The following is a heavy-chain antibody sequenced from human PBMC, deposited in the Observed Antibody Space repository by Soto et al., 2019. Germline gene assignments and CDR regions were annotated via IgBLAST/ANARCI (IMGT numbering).Heavy chain of an antibody. CDR3: ARRPWLSGYYDY. V-gene: IGHV5-51*01. Sequence: GESLKISCKGSGYSFFSHWIGWVRQMPGKGLEWVGIIYPADSETRYSPSFQGQVTISVDKSINTAYLQWSSLKASDTAMYYCARRPWLSGYYDYWGQGTLFTVSS. D-gene: IGHD3-22*01. CDR2: IYPADSET. J-gene: IGHJ4*02. CDR1: GYSFFSHW.